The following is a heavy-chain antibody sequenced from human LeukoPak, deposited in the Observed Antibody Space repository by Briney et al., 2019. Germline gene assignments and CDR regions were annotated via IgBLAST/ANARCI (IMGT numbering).Heavy chain of an antibody. V-gene: IGHV3-23*01. CDR3: AKAHYGSGSYYKNSDFDY. Sequence: PGGSLRLSCAASGFTFSSYAMSWVRQAPGKGLEWVSAISGSGGSTYYADSVKGRFTTSRDNSKNTLYLQMNSLRAEDTAVYYCAKAHYGSGSYYKNSDFDYWGQGTLVTVSS. D-gene: IGHD3-10*01. CDR2: ISGSGGST. J-gene: IGHJ4*02. CDR1: GFTFSSYA.